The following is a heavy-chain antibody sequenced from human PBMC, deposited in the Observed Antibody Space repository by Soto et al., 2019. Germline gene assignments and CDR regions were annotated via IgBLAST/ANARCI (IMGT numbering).Heavy chain of an antibody. Sequence: PGGSLRLSCAASGITLNNYGMNWVRQAPGKGLEWVSSVNDSGGSTYYADSVKGRFTISRDNSKNTLYLQMDRLRVEDTAVYYCARSARPYCTTNSCFNWFDPWGQGTLVTVSS. CDR1: GITLNNYG. V-gene: IGHV3-23*01. CDR3: ARSARPYCTTNSCFNWFDP. CDR2: VNDSGGST. D-gene: IGHD2-2*01. J-gene: IGHJ5*02.